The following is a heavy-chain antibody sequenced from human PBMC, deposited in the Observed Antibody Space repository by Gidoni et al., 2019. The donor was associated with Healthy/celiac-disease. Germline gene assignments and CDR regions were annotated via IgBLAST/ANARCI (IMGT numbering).Heavy chain of an antibody. CDR2: IYYSGST. CDR1: GGSISSSSYY. Sequence: QLQLQESGPGLVKPSETLSLTCTVSGGSISSSSYYWGWIRQPPGKGLEWIGSIYYSGSTYYNPSLKSRVTISVDTSKNQFSLKLSSVTAADTAVYYCARLKREGSHITMIPSYWGQGTLVTVSS. CDR3: ARLKREGSHITMIPSY. V-gene: IGHV4-39*01. D-gene: IGHD3-22*01. J-gene: IGHJ4*02.